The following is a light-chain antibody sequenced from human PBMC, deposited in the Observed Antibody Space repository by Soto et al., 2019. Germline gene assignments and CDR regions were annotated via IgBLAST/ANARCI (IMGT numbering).Light chain of an antibody. CDR1: QSISSY. CDR3: QQSYSTPLT. CDR2: AAS. J-gene: IGKJ4*01. V-gene: IGKV1-39*01. Sequence: IQLTQSPSSLSASVGDRVTITCRASQSISSYLNWYQQKPGKAPKLLIYAASSLQSGVPSRFSGSGSGTDFTLTISSQQPEDFATYYCQQSYSTPLTFGGGTKVDI.